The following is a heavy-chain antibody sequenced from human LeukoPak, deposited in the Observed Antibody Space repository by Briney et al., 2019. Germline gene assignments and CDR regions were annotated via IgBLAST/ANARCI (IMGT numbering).Heavy chain of an antibody. CDR2: ISNSSDSI. V-gene: IGHV3-11*01. CDR3: AREGRRPPYYYYYMDV. Sequence: GGSLRLSCAASGFKFSDYYMTWIRQAPGKGLEWVSYISNSSDSIYYADSVEGRFTISRDNAKNSLYLQMSSLRAEDTAVYYCAREGRRPPYYYYYMDVWGKGTTVTISS. J-gene: IGHJ6*03. CDR1: GFKFSDYY.